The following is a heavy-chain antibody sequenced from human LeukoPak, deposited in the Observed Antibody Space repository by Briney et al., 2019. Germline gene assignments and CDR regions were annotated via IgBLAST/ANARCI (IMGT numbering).Heavy chain of an antibody. J-gene: IGHJ4*02. V-gene: IGHV4-59*01. CDR3: ASGGYSSSWPFDY. D-gene: IGHD6-13*01. Sequence: SETLSLTCSVSGGAISRYYWSWIRQPPGKGLEWIGYIYYSGSTNYNPSLKSRVTISVDTSKNQFSLKLSSVTAADTAVYYCASGGYSSSWPFDYWGQGTLVTVSS. CDR2: IYYSGST. CDR1: GGAISRYY.